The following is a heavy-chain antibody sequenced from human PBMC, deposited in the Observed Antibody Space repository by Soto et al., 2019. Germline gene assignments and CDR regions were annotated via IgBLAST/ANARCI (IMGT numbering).Heavy chain of an antibody. Sequence: GGSLRLSCAASGFTFSTYGMHWVRQAPGKGLGWVALISYDGSDKYYADSVKGRFTISRDKSKNTLYLQMNSLRPEDTAVYSCAKDDTYYSVKNYSYFAMDVWGQGTTVTVSS. V-gene: IGHV3-30*18. CDR3: AKDDTYYSVKNYSYFAMDV. CDR1: GFTFSTYG. CDR2: ISYDGSDK. D-gene: IGHD4-4*01. J-gene: IGHJ6*02.